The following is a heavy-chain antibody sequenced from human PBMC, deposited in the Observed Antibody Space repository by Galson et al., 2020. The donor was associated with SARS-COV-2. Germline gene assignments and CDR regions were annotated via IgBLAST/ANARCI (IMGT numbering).Heavy chain of an antibody. CDR3: ARDSPRFLDWFEFDY. D-gene: IGHD3-3*01. V-gene: IGHV3-30*04. J-gene: IGHJ4*02. Sequence: GGSLRLSCAASGFTFSSYAMHWVRQAPGKGLEWVAVISYDGSNKYYADSVKGRFTISRDNSKNTLYLQMNSLRAEDTAVYYCARDSPRFLDWFEFDYWGQGTLVTVSS. CDR2: ISYDGSNK. CDR1: GFTFSSYA.